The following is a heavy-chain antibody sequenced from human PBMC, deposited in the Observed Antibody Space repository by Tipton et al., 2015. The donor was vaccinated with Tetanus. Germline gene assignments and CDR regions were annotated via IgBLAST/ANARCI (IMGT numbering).Heavy chain of an antibody. J-gene: IGHJ5*01. Sequence: SLRLSCEGSGFSFRDFGMNWVRQAPGKGLEWISYISYSSTSIYYADSVKGRFAVSRDNAKNSLYLQMNTLTDADTAVYYCARRGEARANWFDSWGQGTLVTASS. V-gene: IGHV3-48*02. CDR2: ISYSSTSI. CDR1: GFSFRDFG. CDR3: ARRGEARANWFDS.